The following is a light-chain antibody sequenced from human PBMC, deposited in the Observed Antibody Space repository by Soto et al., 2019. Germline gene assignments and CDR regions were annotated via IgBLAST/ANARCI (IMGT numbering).Light chain of an antibody. V-gene: IGKV3-15*01. CDR1: QSVSSN. Sequence: EIVMTQSPATLSVSPGERATLSCRASQSVSSNLAWYQQKPGQAPRLLIYGASTRATGIPARFSGSGSGTDFSLTVDSLQPEDTATYYCQQYDHPPYTFGQGTKLEIK. CDR2: GAS. J-gene: IGKJ2*01. CDR3: QQYDHPPYT.